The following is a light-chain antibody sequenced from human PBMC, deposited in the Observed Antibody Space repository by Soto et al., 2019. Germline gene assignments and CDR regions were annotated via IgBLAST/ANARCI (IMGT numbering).Light chain of an antibody. CDR3: CSLTTSHTYV. Sequence: QSALTQPASVTGSPGQSITISCTGTSSDIGHYDYVSWYQQHPGKAPKLMIYHVTYRPSGVSNRYSGSKSGNSASLTISGLQADDEADYYCCSLTTSHTYVFGSGAKLTVL. CDR1: SSDIGHYDY. CDR2: HVT. J-gene: IGLJ1*01. V-gene: IGLV2-14*03.